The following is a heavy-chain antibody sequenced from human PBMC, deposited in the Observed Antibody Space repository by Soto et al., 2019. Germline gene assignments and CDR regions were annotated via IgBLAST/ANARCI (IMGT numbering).Heavy chain of an antibody. CDR1: GGSISGYH. CDR3: ARGGGSGSYFDLYHYYRMAT. V-gene: IGHV4-59*01. Sequence: GTLCLTCTVCGGSISGYHWRLIWQPPGKGLEWIGYIYYSGSTNYNPSLKSRVTISVDTSKNQFSLKLSSVNAADTAVYYCARGGGSGSYFDLYHYYRMATCGQDTTVTAP. CDR2: IYYSGST. J-gene: IGHJ6*02. D-gene: IGHD3-10*01.